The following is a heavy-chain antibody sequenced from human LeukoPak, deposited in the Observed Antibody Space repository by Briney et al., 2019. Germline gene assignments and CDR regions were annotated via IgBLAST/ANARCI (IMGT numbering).Heavy chain of an antibody. CDR2: ISGSGGST. CDR1: GFTFSSYG. V-gene: IGHV3-23*01. CDR3: ARDGYNGGVFDY. Sequence: GGSLRLSCAASGFTFSSYGMSWVRQAPGKGLEWVSAISGSGGSTYYADSVKGRFTISRDNSRNTLYLQMNSLRAEDTAVYYCARDGYNGGVFDYWGQGSLVTVSS. J-gene: IGHJ4*02. D-gene: IGHD5-24*01.